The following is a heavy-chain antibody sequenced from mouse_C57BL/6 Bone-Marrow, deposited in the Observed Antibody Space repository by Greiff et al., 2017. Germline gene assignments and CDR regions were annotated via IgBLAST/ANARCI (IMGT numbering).Heavy chain of an antibody. CDR3: ARGITTVVARMDY. Sequence: VQLQQSGPELVKPGASVKISCKASGYTFTDYYMNWVKQSHGKSLEWIGDINPNNGGTSYNQKFKGKATLTVDKSSSTAYMELRSLTSEDSAVYYCARGITTVVARMDYWGQGTSVTVSS. J-gene: IGHJ4*01. CDR2: INPNNGGT. CDR1: GYTFTDYY. V-gene: IGHV1-26*01. D-gene: IGHD1-1*01.